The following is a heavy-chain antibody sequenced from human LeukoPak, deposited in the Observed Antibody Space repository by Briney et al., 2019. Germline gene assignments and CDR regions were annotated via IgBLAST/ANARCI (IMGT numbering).Heavy chain of an antibody. CDR3: AKETAAAGSNWFDP. CDR1: GFTFSSYG. J-gene: IGHJ5*02. V-gene: IGHV3-30*18. D-gene: IGHD6-13*01. CDR2: ISYDGSNK. Sequence: GGSLRLSCVGSGFTFSSYGMHWVRQAPGKGLEWVGVISYDGSNKYYADSVKGRFTISRDDSKNTLYLQMNSLRAEDTAVYYCAKETAAAGSNWFDPWGQGTLVTVSS.